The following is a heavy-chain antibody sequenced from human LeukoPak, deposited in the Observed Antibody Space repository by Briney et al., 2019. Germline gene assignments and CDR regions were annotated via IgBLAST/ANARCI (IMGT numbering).Heavy chain of an antibody. V-gene: IGHV3-21*01. CDR3: ASARYYDFWSGYYSFDY. CDR2: ISSSSSYI. D-gene: IGHD3-3*01. CDR1: GFIVSSNH. Sequence: PGGSLRLSCAVSGFIVSSNHMNWVRQAPGKGLEWVSSISSSSSYIYYADSVKGRFTISRDNAKNSLYLQMNSLRAEDTAVYYCASARYYDFWSGYYSFDYWGQGTLVTVSS. J-gene: IGHJ4*02.